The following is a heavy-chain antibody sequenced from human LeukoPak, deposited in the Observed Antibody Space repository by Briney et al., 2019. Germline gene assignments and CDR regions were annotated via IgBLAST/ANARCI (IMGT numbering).Heavy chain of an antibody. V-gene: IGHV3-7*01. CDR1: GFTFSSYW. CDR2: IKQDGSEK. D-gene: IGHD6-19*01. J-gene: IGHJ4*02. Sequence: GGSLRLSCAASGFTFSSYWMSWVRQAPGKGLEWVANIKQDGSEKYYVDSVKGRFTISRDNAKSSLYLQMNSLRAEDTAVYYCATPLGGWEAPYWGQGTLVTVSS. CDR3: ATPLGGWEAPY.